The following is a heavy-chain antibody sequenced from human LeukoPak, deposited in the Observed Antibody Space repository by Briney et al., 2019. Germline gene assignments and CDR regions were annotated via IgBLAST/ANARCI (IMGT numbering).Heavy chain of an antibody. J-gene: IGHJ4*02. CDR3: ARTTVTTPWIGYFDY. D-gene: IGHD4-17*01. CDR2: IYYSGST. Sequence: SETLSLTCTVSGGSISSYYWNWIRQPPGKGLEWIGYIYYSGSTNYNPSLKSRVTISVDTSKNQFSLKLSSVTAADTAVYYCARTTVTTPWIGYFDYWGQGTLVTVSS. V-gene: IGHV4-59*08. CDR1: GGSISSYY.